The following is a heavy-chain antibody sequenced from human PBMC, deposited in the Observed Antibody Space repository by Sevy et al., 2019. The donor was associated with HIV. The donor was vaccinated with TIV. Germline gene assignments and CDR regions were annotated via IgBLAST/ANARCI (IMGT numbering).Heavy chain of an antibody. D-gene: IGHD5-12*01. CDR3: TRGLATADTPEYYFDY. CDR1: GFTFDDYA. CDR2: ITRNSYEAYGGTT. J-gene: IGHJ4*02. Sequence: GGSLRLSCTTSGFTFDDYAMSWFRQAPGKGLEWVAFITRNSYEAYGGTTDYGASVKGRFIISRDDSKSIAYLQMKSLKTEDTGVYYCTRGLATADTPEYYFDYWGRGTLVTVSS. V-gene: IGHV3-49*03.